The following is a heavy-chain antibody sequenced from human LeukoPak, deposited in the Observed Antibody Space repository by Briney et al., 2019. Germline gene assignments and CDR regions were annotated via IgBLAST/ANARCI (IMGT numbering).Heavy chain of an antibody. CDR1: GFTFSSYE. D-gene: IGHD3-22*01. V-gene: IGHV3-48*03. Sequence: PGGALRLSCAGSGFTFSSYEMNWVRQAPGKGLEWVSYISSSGSTIYYADSVKGRFTISRDNAKTSLYLQMNSLRAEDTAVYYCARGLDYDRSGRWGQGTLVTVSS. CDR3: ARGLDYDRSGR. J-gene: IGHJ4*02. CDR2: ISSSGSTI.